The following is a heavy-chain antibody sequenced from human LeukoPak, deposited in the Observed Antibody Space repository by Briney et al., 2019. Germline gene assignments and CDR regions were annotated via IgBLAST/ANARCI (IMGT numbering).Heavy chain of an antibody. CDR3: LGASPHY. V-gene: IGHV3-74*01. D-gene: IGHD3-16*01. CDR1: GFTFSSYG. J-gene: IGHJ4*02. CDR2: ISSDGSST. Sequence: PGGSLRLSCAASGFTFSSYGMHWVRQAPGKGLVWVSRISSDGSSTSYADSVKGRFTISRDNAKNTLYLQMNSLRAEDTAVYYCLGASPHYWGQGTLVTVSS.